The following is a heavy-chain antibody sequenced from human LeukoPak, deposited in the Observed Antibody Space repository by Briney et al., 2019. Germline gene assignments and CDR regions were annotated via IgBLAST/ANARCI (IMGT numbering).Heavy chain of an antibody. V-gene: IGHV4-38-2*02. CDR3: ARRTYYYDSSGSGGDAFDI. Sequence: PSETLSLTCTVSGHSISNGFYWGWIRQPPGKGLKWIGSIHHSGSTYYNPSLKSRVTISVDTSKNQFSLKLNSVTAADTAVYYCARRTYYYDSSGSGGDAFDIWGQGTMVTVSS. CDR1: GHSISNGFY. J-gene: IGHJ3*02. CDR2: IHHSGST. D-gene: IGHD3-22*01.